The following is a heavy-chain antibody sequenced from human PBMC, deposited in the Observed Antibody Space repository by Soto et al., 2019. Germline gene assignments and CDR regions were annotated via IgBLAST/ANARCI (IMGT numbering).Heavy chain of an antibody. Sequence: QVQLVQSGAEVKKPGASVKVSCKASGYTFTGYYMHWVRQAPGQGLEWMGWINPNSGGTNYAQKFQGWVTMTRDTSISTAYMELSRLRSDDTAVYYCARSRPKRYCSSTSCYTGHYYYYGMDVWGQGTTVTVSS. CDR1: GYTFTGYY. V-gene: IGHV1-2*04. J-gene: IGHJ6*02. CDR2: INPNSGGT. CDR3: ARSRPKRYCSSTSCYTGHYYYYGMDV. D-gene: IGHD2-2*02.